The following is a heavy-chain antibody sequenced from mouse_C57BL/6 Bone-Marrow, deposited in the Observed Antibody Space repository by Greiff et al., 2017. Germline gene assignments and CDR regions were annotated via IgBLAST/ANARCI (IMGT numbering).Heavy chain of an antibody. Sequence: EVQVVESGEGLVKPGGSLKLSCAASGFTISSYAMSWVRQTPEKRLEWVAYISSGGDYIYYADTVKGRFTISRDNARNTLYLQMSSLKSEDTAMYYCTRVGGSYAMDYWGQGTSVTVSS. CDR2: ISSGGDYI. D-gene: IGHD3-2*02. CDR3: TRVGGSYAMDY. CDR1: GFTISSYA. J-gene: IGHJ4*01. V-gene: IGHV5-9-1*02.